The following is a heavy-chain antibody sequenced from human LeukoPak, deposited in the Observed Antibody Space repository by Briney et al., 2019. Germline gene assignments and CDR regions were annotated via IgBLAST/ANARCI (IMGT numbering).Heavy chain of an antibody. V-gene: IGHV4-59*08. J-gene: IGHJ4*02. CDR1: GGSMNNYY. Sequence: SETLSLTCTVSGGSMNNYYWNWIRQPPGKGLEWIGYSYYSGSTNYNPSLRSRVNISVDTSKNQFSLNLTSVTAADTAVYYCARLGSVAMPFDYWGQGTLVTVSS. D-gene: IGHD2-2*01. CDR3: ARLGSVAMPFDY. CDR2: SYYSGST.